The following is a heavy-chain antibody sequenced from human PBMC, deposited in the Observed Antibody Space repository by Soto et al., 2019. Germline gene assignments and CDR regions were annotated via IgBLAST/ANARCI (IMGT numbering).Heavy chain of an antibody. CDR3: ARAGTYDSSGYYFGDY. V-gene: IGHV1-18*01. D-gene: IGHD3-22*01. CDR1: GYTFTSYG. J-gene: IGHJ4*02. Sequence: ASVKVSCKASGYTFTSYGISCVRQAPGQGLEWMGRISAYNGNTNYAQKHHGRVTMTTDTSTSTAYMQLRSLRSDDTAVYYCARAGTYDSSGYYFGDYWGQGTLVTVSS. CDR2: ISAYNGNT.